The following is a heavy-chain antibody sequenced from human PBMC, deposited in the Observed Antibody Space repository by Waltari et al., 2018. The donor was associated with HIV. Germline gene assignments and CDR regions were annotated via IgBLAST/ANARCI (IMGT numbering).Heavy chain of an antibody. D-gene: IGHD2-2*01. CDR2: IYHSGST. V-gene: IGHV4-39*07. J-gene: IGHJ6*02. Sequence: QVQLQESGPGLVKPSETLSLICVVSGGSISSSNYYWGWIRQPPGKGLEWIGTIYHSGSTYYNPSLKSRVTMSIDTSKNQFSLKLNSVTAADTAMYYCASHYCSRTSCSDYYYSYTTDVWGQGTTVTVSS. CDR1: GGSISSSNYY. CDR3: ASHYCSRTSCSDYYYSYTTDV.